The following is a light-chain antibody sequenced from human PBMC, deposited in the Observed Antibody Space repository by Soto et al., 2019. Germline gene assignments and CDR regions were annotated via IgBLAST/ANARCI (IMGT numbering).Light chain of an antibody. J-gene: IGKJ5*01. V-gene: IGKV3-11*01. CDR2: DAS. Sequence: EIVLTQSPATLSLSPGERATLSCRASRSVRSYLAWYQQKTGQAPRLLIYDASNSAAGVPASFSGSGSATDFTLTISNLEHDDVAVYYCQQRYAWPPITFGQGTRLEIK. CDR1: RSVRSY. CDR3: QQRYAWPPIT.